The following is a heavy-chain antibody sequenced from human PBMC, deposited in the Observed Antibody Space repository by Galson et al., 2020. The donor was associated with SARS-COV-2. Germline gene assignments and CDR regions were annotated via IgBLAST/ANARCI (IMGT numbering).Heavy chain of an antibody. CDR2: VKYNGDT. J-gene: IGHJ6*03. Sequence: SETLSLTCTVSVDSNIFTNYFWGWIRQPPGKGLDWIANVKYNGDTYYNPSLKSRVTISLDTSSGQFSLKLMSVTAADTAVYFCASEFSASRVHHMYVWGKGTTVTISS. CDR1: VDSNIFTNYF. CDR3: ASEFSASRVHHMYV. V-gene: IGHV4-39*01. D-gene: IGHD1-1*01.